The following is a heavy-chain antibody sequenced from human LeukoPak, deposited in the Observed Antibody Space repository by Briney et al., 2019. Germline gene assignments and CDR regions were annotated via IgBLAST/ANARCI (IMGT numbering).Heavy chain of an antibody. CDR3: ARAKYSGSYYAYYYYYYYMDV. D-gene: IGHD1-26*01. V-gene: IGHV4-39*07. CDR1: GVSIRSGTYR. CDR2: IYYSGST. Sequence: SETLSLTCTVSGVSIRSGTYRWIWLRQPPGKGLEWIGSIYYSGSTYYNPSLKSRVTISVDTSKNQFSLKLSSVTAADTAVYYCARAKYSGSYYAYYYYYYYMDVWGKGTTVTVSS. J-gene: IGHJ6*03.